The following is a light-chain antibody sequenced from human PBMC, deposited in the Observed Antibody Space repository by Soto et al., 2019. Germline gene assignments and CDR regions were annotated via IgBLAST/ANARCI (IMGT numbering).Light chain of an antibody. CDR3: QQYGSSPRFT. V-gene: IGKV3-20*01. Sequence: EIVLTQSPGTLSLSPGERATLSFRASQSVSSSYLAWYQQKPVQAPRLLIYGASSSATGIPDRFSGSGSGTDFTITINRLEPEDSAVYYGQQYGSSPRFTFGPGNKVDIK. CDR2: GAS. J-gene: IGKJ3*01. CDR1: QSVSSSY.